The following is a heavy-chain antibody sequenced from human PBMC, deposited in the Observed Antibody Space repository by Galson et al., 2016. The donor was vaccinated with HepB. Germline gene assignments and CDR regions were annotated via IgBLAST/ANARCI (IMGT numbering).Heavy chain of an antibody. V-gene: IGHV1-8*01. D-gene: IGHD3-22*01. Sequence: SVKVSCKASGYTFTSYDINWVRQAPGHGLQWMGWLNPNTGNTGYAQKFQGRVSVTMNTSITTAYMELSSLRSEDTAVYYCVRDGYYFDSSGNSGYYFDYWGQGTLVTVSS. J-gene: IGHJ4*02. CDR2: LNPNTGNT. CDR3: VRDGYYFDSSGNSGYYFDY. CDR1: GYTFTSYD.